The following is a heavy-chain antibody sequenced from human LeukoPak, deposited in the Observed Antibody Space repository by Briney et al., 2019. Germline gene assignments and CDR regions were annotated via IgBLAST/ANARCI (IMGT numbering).Heavy chain of an antibody. CDR1: GFTFSSYS. Sequence: GGSLRLSCAASGFTFSSYSMNWVRQAPGKGLEWVSSISSSSSYIYYADSVKGRFTISRDNAKNSLYLQMNSLRAEDTAVYYCASPGYSSGWYEGNFDYWGQGTLVTVSS. V-gene: IGHV3-21*01. D-gene: IGHD6-19*01. J-gene: IGHJ4*02. CDR3: ASPGYSSGWYEGNFDY. CDR2: ISSSSSYI.